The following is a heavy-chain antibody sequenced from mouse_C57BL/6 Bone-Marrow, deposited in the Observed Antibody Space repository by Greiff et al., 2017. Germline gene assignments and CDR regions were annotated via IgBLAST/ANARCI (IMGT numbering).Heavy chain of an antibody. CDR3: AREHYSNWGFAY. D-gene: IGHD2-5*01. CDR1: GFTFSSYA. V-gene: IGHV5-4*01. J-gene: IGHJ3*01. Sequence: DVKLVESGGGLVKPGGSLKLSCAASGFTFSSYAMSWVRQTPEKRLEWVATISDGGSYTYYPDNVKGRFTISRDNAKNNLYLQMSHLKSEDTAMYYCAREHYSNWGFAYWGQGTLVTVSA. CDR2: ISDGGSYT.